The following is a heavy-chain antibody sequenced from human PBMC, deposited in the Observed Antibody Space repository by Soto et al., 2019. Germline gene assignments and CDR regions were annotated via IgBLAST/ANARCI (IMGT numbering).Heavy chain of an antibody. D-gene: IGHD4-17*01. J-gene: IGHJ4*02. CDR1: GFTFSNTW. Sequence: GGSLRLSCAASGFTFSNTWMSWVRQTPGKGLEWVGRIKRETDGGTTDYAAPVKGRFTISRDDSRNTLYLQMNNLKTEDTAVYYCTTAATTVTTIDYWGQGTLVTVSS. CDR2: IKRETDGGTT. CDR3: TTAATTVTTIDY. V-gene: IGHV3-15*01.